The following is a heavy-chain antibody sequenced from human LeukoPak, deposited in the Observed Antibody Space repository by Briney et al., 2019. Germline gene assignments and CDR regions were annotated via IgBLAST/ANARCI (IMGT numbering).Heavy chain of an antibody. Sequence: GASVKVSCKASGYTFTSYGISWVRQAPGQGLEWMGWISAYNGNTNYAQKLQGRVTMTTDTSTSTAYMELRSLRSDDTAVYYCARDQGYYYYYGMDVWGQGTTVIVSS. V-gene: IGHV1-18*01. CDR1: GYTFTSYG. J-gene: IGHJ6*02. CDR2: ISAYNGNT. CDR3: ARDQGYYYYYGMDV.